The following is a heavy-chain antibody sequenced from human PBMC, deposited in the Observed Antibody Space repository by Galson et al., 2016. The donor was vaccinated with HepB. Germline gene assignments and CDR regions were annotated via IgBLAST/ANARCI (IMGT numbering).Heavy chain of an antibody. CDR3: ARMHSSSPWKIGGWFDP. Sequence: QSGAEVKKPGESLKISCKGSGNTFSTYWIGWVRQKPGKGLEWMGIIHPGESDTRYIPSFQGQVTISADKSIGTAYLQWTTLKASDTAIYYCARMHSSSPWKIGGWFDPWGQGTLVTVSS. J-gene: IGHJ5*02. CDR2: IHPGESDT. D-gene: IGHD6-13*01. V-gene: IGHV5-51*01. CDR1: GNTFSTYW.